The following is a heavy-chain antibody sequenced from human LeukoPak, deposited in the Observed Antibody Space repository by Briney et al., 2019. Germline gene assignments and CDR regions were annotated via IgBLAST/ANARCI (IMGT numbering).Heavy chain of an antibody. CDR3: AKRRNWNYSPAEDI. D-gene: IGHD1-7*01. J-gene: IGHJ3*02. V-gene: IGHV3-23*01. CDR1: GFTFSSYA. Sequence: LGGSLRLSCAASGFTFSSYAMSWVRQVPGKGLEWVSAISGSGGSTYYADSVKGRFTISRDNSKNTLYLQMNSLRAEDTAVYYCAKRRNWNYSPAEDIWGQGTMVTVSS. CDR2: ISGSGGST.